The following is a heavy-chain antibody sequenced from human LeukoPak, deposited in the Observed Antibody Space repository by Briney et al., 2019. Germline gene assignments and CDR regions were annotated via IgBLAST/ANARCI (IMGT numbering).Heavy chain of an antibody. V-gene: IGHV4-4*07. D-gene: IGHD3-22*01. Sequence: TSETLSLTCTVSGGSISSFYWSWIRQPAGKGLEWIGRLYTTGNTNYNPSLKSRVTISVDTSKNQFSLKLSSVTAADTAVYYCARTHLSYYYDSSGYYWQGNWFDPWGQGTLVTVSS. CDR2: LYTTGNT. CDR3: ARTHLSYYYDSSGYYWQGNWFDP. J-gene: IGHJ5*02. CDR1: GGSISSFY.